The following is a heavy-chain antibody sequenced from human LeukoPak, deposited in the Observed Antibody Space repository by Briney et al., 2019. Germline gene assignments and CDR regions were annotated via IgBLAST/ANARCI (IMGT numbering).Heavy chain of an antibody. D-gene: IGHD5-24*01. J-gene: IGHJ5*02. Sequence: SETLSLTCTVSGPSISSFYWSWIRQSPGKGLEWVGSINYSGSTNYNPSLKSRVTISIDTSKNQVSLKLSSVTAADTAVYYGARDPMHRDDYNAAWGQGALVSVSS. CDR3: ARDPMHRDDYNAA. CDR2: INYSGST. V-gene: IGHV4-59*12. CDR1: GPSISSFY.